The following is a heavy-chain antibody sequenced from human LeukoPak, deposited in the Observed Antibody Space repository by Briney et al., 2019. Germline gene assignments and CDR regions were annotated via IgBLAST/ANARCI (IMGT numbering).Heavy chain of an antibody. J-gene: IGHJ6*03. CDR3: AKIASAMGKGNNDYYYYYMDV. CDR2: ISSSSSYI. V-gene: IGHV3-21*04. CDR1: GFTFSSYS. Sequence: GGSLRLSCAASGFTFSSYSMNWVRQAPGKGLEWVSSISSSSSYIYYADSVKGRFTISRDNAKNSLYLQMNSLRAEDTAVYYCAKIASAMGKGNNDYYYYYMDVWGKGTTVTISS. D-gene: IGHD1/OR15-1a*01.